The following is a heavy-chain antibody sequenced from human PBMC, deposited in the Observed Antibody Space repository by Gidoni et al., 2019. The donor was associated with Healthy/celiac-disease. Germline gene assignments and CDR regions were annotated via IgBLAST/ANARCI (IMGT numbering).Heavy chain of an antibody. J-gene: IGHJ4*02. V-gene: IGHV3-30*18. CDR2: ISYDGSNK. CDR1: GFTFSSSG. D-gene: IGHD2-2*02. CDR3: AKDQGPLVVPAAIGDY. Sequence: QVQLVESGGGVVQPGRSLRLSCAASGFTFSSSGRHWVRQAPGKGLEWVAVISYDGSNKYYADSVKGRFTISRDNSKNTLYLQMNSLRAEDTAVYYCAKDQGPLVVPAAIGDYWGQGTLVTVSS.